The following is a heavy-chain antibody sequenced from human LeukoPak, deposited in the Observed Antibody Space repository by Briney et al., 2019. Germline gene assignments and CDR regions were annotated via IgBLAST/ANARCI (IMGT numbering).Heavy chain of an antibody. Sequence: GGSLRLSCAASGFTFSSYSMNWVRQAPGKGLEWVSVISSSSASIYYADSVKGRFTISRDNAKNSLYLQMSSLRAEDTAVYYCAKDQGYSSGWYNYWGQGTLVTVSS. CDR3: AKDQGYSSGWYNY. J-gene: IGHJ4*02. V-gene: IGHV3-21*06. CDR2: ISSSSASI. D-gene: IGHD6-19*01. CDR1: GFTFSSYS.